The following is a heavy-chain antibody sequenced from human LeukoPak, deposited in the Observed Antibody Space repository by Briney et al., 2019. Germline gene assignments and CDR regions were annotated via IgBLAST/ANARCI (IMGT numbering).Heavy chain of an antibody. CDR2: FDPEDGET. CDR3: ATDSPKYYYDSSGRFDY. CDR1: GYTLTELS. V-gene: IGHV1-24*01. D-gene: IGHD3-22*01. J-gene: IGHJ4*02. Sequence: ASVKVSCTVSGYTLTELSMHWVRQAPGKGLEWMGGFDPEDGETIYAQKFQGRVTMTEDTSTDTAYMELSSLRSEDTAVYYCATDSPKYYYDSSGRFDYWGQGTLVTVSS.